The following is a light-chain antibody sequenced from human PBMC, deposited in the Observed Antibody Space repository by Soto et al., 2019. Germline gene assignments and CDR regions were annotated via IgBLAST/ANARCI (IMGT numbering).Light chain of an antibody. J-gene: IGLJ1*01. CDR2: DVS. V-gene: IGLV2-14*01. CDR1: SSDVGGYNY. CDR3: NSYTSSTTHV. Sequence: QSALTQPASVSASPGQSITISCTGTSSDVGGYNYVSWYQQHPGKAPKLMIYDVSNRPSGVSDRFSGSKSGNTASLTISGLKAEDEADYYCNSYTSSTTHVFGTGTKVPVL.